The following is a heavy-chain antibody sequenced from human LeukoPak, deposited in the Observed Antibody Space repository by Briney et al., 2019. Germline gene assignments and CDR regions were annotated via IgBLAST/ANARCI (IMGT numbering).Heavy chain of an antibody. J-gene: IGHJ4*02. Sequence: PGGSLRLSCAASGFTFDNYWMHWVRKAPEKGLVCVSLINSDESSTSYADSVKGRFTISRDNSRNTLYLQMNSLRSEDTAVYYCAKVGYTYGPQPFDYWGQGTLVTVSS. V-gene: IGHV3-74*01. CDR3: AKVGYTYGPQPFDY. D-gene: IGHD5-18*01. CDR1: GFTFDNYW. CDR2: INSDESST.